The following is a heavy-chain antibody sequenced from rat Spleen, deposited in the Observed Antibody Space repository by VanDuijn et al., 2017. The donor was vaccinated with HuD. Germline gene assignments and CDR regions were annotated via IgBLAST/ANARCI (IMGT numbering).Heavy chain of an antibody. J-gene: IGHJ4*01. D-gene: IGHD1-1*01. Sequence: QVQLKESGPGLVQPSQTLSLTCNVSGFSLPSYGVSWVRQPPGKGLEWMGGIWGDGSTNYNSALNSRLSISRDTSKSQVFLKMNSLQTEDTAIYFCTRAPGPTVDVMDAWGQGASVTVSS. CDR1: GFSLPSYG. V-gene: IGHV2-15*01. CDR2: IWGDGST. CDR3: TRAPGPTVDVMDA.